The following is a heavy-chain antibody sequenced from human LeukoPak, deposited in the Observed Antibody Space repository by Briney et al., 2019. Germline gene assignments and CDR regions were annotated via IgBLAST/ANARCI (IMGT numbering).Heavy chain of an antibody. V-gene: IGHV3-30*02. D-gene: IGHD6-19*01. J-gene: IGHJ4*02. Sequence: PGGSLRLSCATSGFTFSSYAMHWFRQAPGKGLEWVAFIRYDGNNEYYRDSVKGRFTVSRDNSKNTLHLQMNSLRTEDTALYYCAKDQGSGWYEDYFDYWGQGTLVTVSS. CDR1: GFTFSSYA. CDR2: IRYDGNNE. CDR3: AKDQGSGWYEDYFDY.